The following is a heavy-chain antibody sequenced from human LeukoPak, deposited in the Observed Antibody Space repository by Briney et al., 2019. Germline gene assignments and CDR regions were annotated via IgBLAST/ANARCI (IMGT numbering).Heavy chain of an antibody. J-gene: IGHJ5*02. CDR2: FYYSRST. D-gene: IGHD3-16*01. V-gene: IGHV4-59*08. Sequence: SEALFLTFCFPGCPIWCYHWGWIRQPPAKGLGLVGYFYYSRSTNYNPSLKSRVTISVDTSKNQFSLKLSSVTAADTAVYYCASSGPPTSTVNWFDPWGQGTLVTVSS. CDR3: ASSGPPTSTVNWFDP. CDR1: GCPIWCYH.